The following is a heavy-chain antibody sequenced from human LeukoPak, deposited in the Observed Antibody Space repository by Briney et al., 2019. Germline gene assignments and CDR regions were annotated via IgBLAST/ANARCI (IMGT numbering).Heavy chain of an antibody. CDR1: GYTFTGYY. Sequence: ASVKVSCKASGYTFTGYYMHWVRQAPGQGLEWMGRINPNSGGTNYAQKFQGRVTMTRDTSISTAYMELSRLRSDDTAVYYCAGEGYYDSSGYYYVGNYWGQGTLVTVSS. J-gene: IGHJ4*02. D-gene: IGHD3-22*01. CDR3: AGEGYYDSSGYYYVGNY. V-gene: IGHV1-2*06. CDR2: INPNSGGT.